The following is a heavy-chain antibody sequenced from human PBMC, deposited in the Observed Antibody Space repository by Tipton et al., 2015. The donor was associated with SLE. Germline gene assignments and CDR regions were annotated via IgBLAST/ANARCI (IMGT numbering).Heavy chain of an antibody. CDR1: GYSISSGYY. V-gene: IGHV4-38-2*01. J-gene: IGHJ6*03. Sequence: TLSLTCAVSGYSISSGYYWGWIRQPPGKGLEWIGSIYHSGSTYYNPSLKSRVTISVDTSKNQFSLKLSSVTAADTAVYFCARGNYYMDVWGKGTTVIVSS. CDR2: IYHSGST. CDR3: ARGNYYMDV.